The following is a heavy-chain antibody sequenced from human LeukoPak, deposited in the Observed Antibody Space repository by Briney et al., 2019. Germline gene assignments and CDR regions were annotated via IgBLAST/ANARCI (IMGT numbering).Heavy chain of an antibody. V-gene: IGHV4-59*01. D-gene: IGHD3-22*01. Sequence: SETLSLTCTVSGGSISSYYWSWIRQPPGKGLDWIGYIYHSGSTKYNPSLESRVTISVDTSKNQFSLKLSSVTAADTAVYYCAREPDSSSYYFDYWGQGTLVTVSS. CDR3: AREPDSSSYYFDY. CDR2: IYHSGST. J-gene: IGHJ4*02. CDR1: GGSISSYY.